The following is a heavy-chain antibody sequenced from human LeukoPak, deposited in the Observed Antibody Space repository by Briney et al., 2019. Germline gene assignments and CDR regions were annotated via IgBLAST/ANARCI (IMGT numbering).Heavy chain of an antibody. J-gene: IGHJ3*02. CDR2: FYHSGST. CDR1: GYSISSGYY. Sequence: SETLSLTCAVSGYSISSGYYWGWIRQPPGKGLEWIGSFYHSGSTYYNPSLKSRVTISVDTSKNQFSLKLSSVTAADTAVYYCAREGFGGVIVRSDAFDIWGQGTMVTVSS. V-gene: IGHV4-38-2*02. D-gene: IGHD3-16*02. CDR3: AREGFGGVIVRSDAFDI.